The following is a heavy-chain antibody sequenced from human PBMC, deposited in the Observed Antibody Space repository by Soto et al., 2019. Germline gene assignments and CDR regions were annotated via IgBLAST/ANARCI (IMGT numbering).Heavy chain of an antibody. Sequence: SQTLSLTCAISGDSVSSKTAAWNWRRQSPSRGLEWLGRAYYRSRWYNDYAVSMKSRLAINPDTSKNQFSLQLNSVTPEDTAVYYCARDRFSRDNGFDPGGQGTLVTVSS. CDR3: ARDRFSRDNGFDP. CDR1: GDSVSSKTAA. J-gene: IGHJ5*02. V-gene: IGHV6-1*01. CDR2: AYYRSRWYN.